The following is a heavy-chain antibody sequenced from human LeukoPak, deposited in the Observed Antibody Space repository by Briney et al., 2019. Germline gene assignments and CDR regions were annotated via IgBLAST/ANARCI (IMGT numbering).Heavy chain of an antibody. CDR1: GGSIRNYY. D-gene: IGHD3-22*01. Sequence: SETLSLTCTVSGGSIRNYYWSWIRQPPGKGLEGIGYIYYSGSTNYNPSLKSRVTISVDTSKNQFSLKLSSVTAADTAVYYCARGRDNHDSSGFFDYWGQGTLVTVSS. CDR3: ARGRDNHDSSGFFDY. CDR2: IYYSGST. J-gene: IGHJ4*02. V-gene: IGHV4-59*01.